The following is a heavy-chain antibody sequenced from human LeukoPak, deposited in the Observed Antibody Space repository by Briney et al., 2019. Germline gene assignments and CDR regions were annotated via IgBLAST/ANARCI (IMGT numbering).Heavy chain of an antibody. D-gene: IGHD6-6*01. V-gene: IGHV3-30*04. CDR1: GFTFSSYA. J-gene: IGHJ4*02. CDR3: ASVSSAPEYSSSPREFDY. Sequence: GRSLRLSCAASGFTFSSYAMHWVRQAPGKGLEWVAVISYDGSNKYYADSVKGRFTISRDHSKNTLYLQMNILRAEDTAVYYCASVSSAPEYSSSPREFDYWGQGTLVTVSS. CDR2: ISYDGSNK.